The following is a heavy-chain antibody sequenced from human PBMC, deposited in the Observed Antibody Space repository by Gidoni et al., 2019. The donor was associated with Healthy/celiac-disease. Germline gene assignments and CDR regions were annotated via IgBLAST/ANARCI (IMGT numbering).Heavy chain of an antibody. D-gene: IGHD4-17*01. CDR1: GFTFDYYS. CDR3: AKDIGQRSDYYYGMDV. J-gene: IGHJ6*02. V-gene: IGHV3-9*01. Sequence: EVQLVESGVGLVQPGRSLNLSCAASGFTFDYYSIHWVRKDQGQGLEWVSGISWNSGSIGYADSVKGRFTISRDNAKNSLYLQMNSLRAEDTALYYCAKDIGQRSDYYYGMDVWGQGTTVTVSS. CDR2: ISWNSGSI.